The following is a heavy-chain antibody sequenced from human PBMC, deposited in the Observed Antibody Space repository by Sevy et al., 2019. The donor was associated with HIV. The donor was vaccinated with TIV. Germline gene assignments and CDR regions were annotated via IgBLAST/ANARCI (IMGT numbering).Heavy chain of an antibody. Sequence: GGSLRLSCAVSGFSFDSYGMTWVRQAPGKGLEWVSSISGSTTYIYYADSVKGRFTISRDNARNSLYLQMNSLRGEDTAVYYCARDPGRDSDYWGQGTLVTVSS. CDR1: GFSFDSYG. CDR2: ISGSTTYI. CDR3: ARDPGRDSDY. V-gene: IGHV3-21*01. J-gene: IGHJ4*02.